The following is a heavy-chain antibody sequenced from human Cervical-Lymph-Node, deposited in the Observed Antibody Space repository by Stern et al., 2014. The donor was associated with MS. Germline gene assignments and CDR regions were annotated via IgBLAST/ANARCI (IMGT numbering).Heavy chain of an antibody. J-gene: IGHJ6*02. Sequence: VQLVQSGGGVVRPGRSLRLSCATSGFTFSRYAVLWVRQAPGKGLEWVAATSSDGSDKFYGDSVKVRFTISRDNSKNTLFLQMNNLRPEDSGVYHCARDRLDGDYVYYYGLDVWGQGTTVTVSS. CDR1: GFTFSRYA. CDR2: TSSDGSDK. D-gene: IGHD4-17*01. V-gene: IGHV3-30*04. CDR3: ARDRLDGDYVYYYGLDV.